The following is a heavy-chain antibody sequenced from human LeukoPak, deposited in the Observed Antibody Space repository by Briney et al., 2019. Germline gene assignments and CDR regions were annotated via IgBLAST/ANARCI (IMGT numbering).Heavy chain of an antibody. CDR3: ARGGYGDYGDEVDY. CDR2: IYYSGIT. Sequence: KPSGSLSLSCTASGVSLSSYYLSWIRQPPGKGLKWIAYIYYSGITNYSPSLKGRFTISIDMSKNKLYLKLSSVTAADTAVYYCARGGYGDYGDEVDYWGQGNLVTVSS. CDR1: GVSLSSYY. D-gene: IGHD4-17*01. V-gene: IGHV4-59*01. J-gene: IGHJ4*02.